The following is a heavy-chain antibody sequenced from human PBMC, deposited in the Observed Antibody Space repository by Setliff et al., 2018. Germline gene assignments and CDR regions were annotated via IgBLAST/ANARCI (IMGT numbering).Heavy chain of an antibody. CDR3: SRLVRFCTRTSCQRLSGGEF. V-gene: IGHV1-18*01. Sequence: ASVKVSCKTSGYIFNDYGIAWVRQAPGQGLEWMAWISPYSGKTYNSPSLHGRLTLTTDTSTATAHMELRNLTFNDTAVYYCSRLVRFCTRTSCQRLSGGEFWGQGTLVTVSS. CDR2: ISPYSGKT. J-gene: IGHJ4*02. D-gene: IGHD2-8*01. CDR1: GYIFNDYG.